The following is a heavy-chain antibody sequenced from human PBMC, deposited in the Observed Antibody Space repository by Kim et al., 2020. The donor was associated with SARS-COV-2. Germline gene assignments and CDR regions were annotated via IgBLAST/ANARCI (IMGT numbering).Heavy chain of an antibody. CDR2: T. V-gene: IGHV4-4*02. Sequence: THYNPSLKSRVTISVDKPKNQCSLTLSSVTAADTAVYYCARDRGGMAFDIWGQGTMVTVSS. J-gene: IGHJ3*02. CDR3: ARDRGGMAFDI. D-gene: IGHD3-10*01.